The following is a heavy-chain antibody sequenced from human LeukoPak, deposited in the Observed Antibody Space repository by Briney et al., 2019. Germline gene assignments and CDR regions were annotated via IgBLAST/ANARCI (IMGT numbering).Heavy chain of an antibody. CDR3: ARRSSGWYFDY. CDR2: VHHSGST. D-gene: IGHD6-19*01. V-gene: IGHV4-4*02. J-gene: IGHJ4*02. CDR1: NDSVSSSNW. Sequence: SETLSLTCAVSNDSVSSSNWWNWVRPSPGKGLEWIGEVHHSGSTHYNPSLKSRVTISVDKSKNHFSLKLTSVTAADTAVYYCARRSSGWYFDYWGQGTLVTVSS.